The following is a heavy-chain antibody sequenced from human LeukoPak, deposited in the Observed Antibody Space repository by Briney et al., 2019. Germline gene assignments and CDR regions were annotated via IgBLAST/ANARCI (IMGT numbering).Heavy chain of an antibody. D-gene: IGHD3-10*01. CDR3: AREAYDSGNFRTDYNYMDV. CDR1: GYTFTGYY. J-gene: IGHJ6*03. V-gene: IGHV1-2*02. CDR2: IYPNSGGT. Sequence: ASVKVSCKASGYTFTGYYMHWVRQAPGQGLEWMGWIYPNSGGTNYAQKFQGRVTVTRDTSISTAYMELSRLRSDDTAVYYCAREAYDSGNFRTDYNYMDVWGKGTTVTVSS.